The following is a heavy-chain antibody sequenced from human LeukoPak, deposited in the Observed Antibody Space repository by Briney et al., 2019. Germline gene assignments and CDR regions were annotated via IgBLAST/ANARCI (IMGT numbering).Heavy chain of an antibody. CDR1: GGTFSSYA. Sequence: GASVKVSCKASGGTFSSYAISWVRQAPGQGLEWMGGIIPIFGTANYAQKFQGRVTITADKSTSTAYMELSSLRSEDTAVYYCARSAAAGFSYYSYYMDVWGKGTTVTISS. CDR2: IIPIFGTA. D-gene: IGHD6-13*01. J-gene: IGHJ6*03. V-gene: IGHV1-69*06. CDR3: ARSAAAGFSYYSYYMDV.